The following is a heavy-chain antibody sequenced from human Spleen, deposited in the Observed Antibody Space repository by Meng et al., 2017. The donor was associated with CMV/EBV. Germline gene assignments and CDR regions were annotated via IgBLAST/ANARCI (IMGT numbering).Heavy chain of an antibody. V-gene: IGHV4-30-4*01. D-gene: IGHD5-12*01. Sequence: QGQLQESGPGLVQPSQTLSLTCTASDGFTTSDDYYWSWIRQPPGKGLEWIGYIHYSGTTYYNPSLKSRIAISLDTSKNQFSLNLNSVTAADAAVYYCARDSPGGYGYFDSWGQGTLVTVSS. CDR3: ARDSPGGYGYFDS. CDR2: IHYSGTT. CDR1: DGFTTSDDYY. J-gene: IGHJ4*02.